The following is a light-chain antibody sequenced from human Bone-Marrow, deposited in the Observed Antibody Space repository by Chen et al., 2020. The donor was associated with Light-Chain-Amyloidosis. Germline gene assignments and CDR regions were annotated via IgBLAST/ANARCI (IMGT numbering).Light chain of an antibody. CDR2: EVT. CDR1: SSDVGGDNH. CDR3: SSYTITNTLV. V-gene: IGLV2-14*01. J-gene: IGLJ1*01. Sequence: QSARTQPAHVSGSPGQSIPISCTGTSSDVGGDNHVSWYQQHPDKAPKLMIYEVTLRPSAVPDPFSGSMSDTTASLTISGLQAEAEADYFCSSYTITNTLVFGSGTRVTVL.